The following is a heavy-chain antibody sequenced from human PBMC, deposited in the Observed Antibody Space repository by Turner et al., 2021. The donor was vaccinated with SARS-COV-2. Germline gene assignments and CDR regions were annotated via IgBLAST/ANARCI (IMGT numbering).Heavy chain of an antibody. CDR2: ISYDGRNK. V-gene: IGHV3-30*04. J-gene: IGHJ4*02. CDR3: ARGHSGNYYYFDY. Sequence: QVQLVESGGGVVQPGRSLRLSCSASGFTFTSYAIHWVRQAPGKGLEWVALISYDGRNKYYADSVKGRFTISRDNSKNTLFLQMNSLRTEDTAVYYCARGHSGNYYYFDYWGQGTLVTVSS. D-gene: IGHD1-26*01. CDR1: GFTFTSYA.